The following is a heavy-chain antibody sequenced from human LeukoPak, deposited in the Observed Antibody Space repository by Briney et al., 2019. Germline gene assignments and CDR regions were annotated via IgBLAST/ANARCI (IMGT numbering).Heavy chain of an antibody. Sequence: ASVKVSCKASGYTFINYGINWVRQAPGQGLEWMGWISAYNGNTNYAQSLQGRVTMTTDTSTSTVYMGMRSLTSDDTAVYYCARDLDQYNGRFGGFGHDFWGQGTLVTVSS. CDR2: ISAYNGNT. V-gene: IGHV1-18*01. CDR3: ARDLDQYNGRFGGFGHDF. J-gene: IGHJ4*02. D-gene: IGHD3-10*01. CDR1: GYTFINYG.